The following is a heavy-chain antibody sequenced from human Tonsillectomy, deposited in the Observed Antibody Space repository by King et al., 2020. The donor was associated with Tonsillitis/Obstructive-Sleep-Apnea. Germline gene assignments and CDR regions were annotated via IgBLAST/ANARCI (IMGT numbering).Heavy chain of an antibody. V-gene: IGHV3-13*04. D-gene: IGHD2-15*01. Sequence: VQLVESGGGCVQPWGSLILSCAAAGFSFSTYEMHWVRQTIGKGLEWVSTIGSAGDKYSPDSARGRFSHSREGASLYLQMNSLRAGDTAVYYCPRTFCTGGNCYFGTFDIWGQGTMVTVSS. CDR2: IGSAGDK. CDR1: GFSFSTYE. CDR3: PRTFCTGGNCYFGTFDI. J-gene: IGHJ3*02.